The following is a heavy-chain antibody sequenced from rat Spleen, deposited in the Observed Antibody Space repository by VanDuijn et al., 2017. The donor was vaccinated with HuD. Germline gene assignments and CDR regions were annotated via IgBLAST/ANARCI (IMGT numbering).Heavy chain of an antibody. CDR2: MWSGGST. D-gene: IGHD1-11*01. CDR1: GFSLTDYS. CDR3: ASGRGFAY. V-gene: IGHV2S63*01. Sequence: VQLKESGPGLVQPSQTLSLTCTVSGFSLTDYSVHWVRQPPGKGLEWMGVMWSGGSTAYNSALKSRLSISRDTSKSQVFLKMNNLQTEDTAMYFCASGRGFAYWGQGTLVTVSS. J-gene: IGHJ3*01.